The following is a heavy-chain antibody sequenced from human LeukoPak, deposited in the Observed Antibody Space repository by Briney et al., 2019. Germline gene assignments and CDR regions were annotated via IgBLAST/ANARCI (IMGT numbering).Heavy chain of an antibody. J-gene: IGHJ4*02. Sequence: PGGSLRLSCAASIFTFRDRFMSWIRQPPGKGLEWVSYISSSGSDTYYSDSVKGRFTISRDNSKNTLYLQMNSLRAEDTAVYYCAKDPTRYYYDSSGYNEANFDYWGQGTLVTVSS. CDR3: AKDPTRYYYDSSGYNEANFDY. D-gene: IGHD3-22*01. CDR1: IFTFRDRF. CDR2: ISSSGSDT. V-gene: IGHV3-11*05.